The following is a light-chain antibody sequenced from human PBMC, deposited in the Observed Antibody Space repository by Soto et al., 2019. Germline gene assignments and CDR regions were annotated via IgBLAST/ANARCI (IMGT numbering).Light chain of an antibody. CDR3: QQYAYWPET. J-gene: IGKJ1*01. CDR2: GAS. Sequence: EIVLTQSPGTLSLSPGERATLSCRASQSVSSSYLAWYQQKPGQAPRLLIYGASTRATGTPARFSGSGSGTEFTLTISGLQSEDFAVYYCQQYAYWPETFGQGTKVDIK. CDR1: QSVSSS. V-gene: IGKV3-15*01.